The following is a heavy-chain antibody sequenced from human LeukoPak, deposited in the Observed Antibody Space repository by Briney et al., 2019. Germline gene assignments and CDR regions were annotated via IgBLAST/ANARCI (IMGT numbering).Heavy chain of an antibody. D-gene: IGHD3-22*01. CDR3: ARGRIVAYNWFDP. CDR2: INPSGGST. V-gene: IGHV1-46*01. CDR1: GGTFSSYA. J-gene: IGHJ5*02. Sequence: GASVKVSCKASGGTFSSYAVSWVRLTPGQGLEWMGIINPSGGSTSYAQKFQGRVTMTRDTSTSTVCMELSSLRSEDTAVYYCARGRIVAYNWFDPWGQGTLVTVSS.